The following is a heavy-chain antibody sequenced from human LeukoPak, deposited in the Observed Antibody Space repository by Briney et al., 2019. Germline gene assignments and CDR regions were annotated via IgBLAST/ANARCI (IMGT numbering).Heavy chain of an antibody. CDR1: GYTFTGYY. CDR2: IIPNSGGT. Sequence: GASVKVSCKASGYTFTGYYMHWVRQAPGQGLEWMGWIIPNSGGTNYAQKFQGRVTMTRDTSISTAYMELSRLRSDDTAVYYCARDLGDYVWGSYRSLSFDYWGQGTLVTVSS. CDR3: ARDLGDYVWGSYRSLSFDY. V-gene: IGHV1-2*02. J-gene: IGHJ4*02. D-gene: IGHD3-16*02.